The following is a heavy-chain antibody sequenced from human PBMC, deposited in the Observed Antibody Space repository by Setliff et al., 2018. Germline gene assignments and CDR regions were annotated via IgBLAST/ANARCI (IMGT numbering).Heavy chain of an antibody. V-gene: IGHV4-30-4*08. J-gene: IGHJ3*01. CDR1: GDAISSGDYF. D-gene: IGHD1-26*01. CDR3: AREVGTSTSSDAFDV. Sequence: SETLSLTCTVSGDAISSGDYFWSWIRQPPGKGLEWIAYIYHSGSAYYNPSLKSRVTMSVDTSKNQFSLHLTSVTAEDTAVYYCAREVGTSTSSDAFDVWGQGMMVTFSS. CDR2: IYHSGSA.